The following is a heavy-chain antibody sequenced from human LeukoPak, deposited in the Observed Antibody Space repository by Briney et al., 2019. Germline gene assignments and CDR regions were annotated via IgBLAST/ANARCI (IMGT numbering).Heavy chain of an antibody. CDR3: ARVSSGRYGLHPFDY. CDR2: IYTSGST. Sequence: SETLSLTCTVSGGSISSYYWSWIRQPAGKGLEWIGRIYTSGSTNYNPSLRSRVTISVDTSKNQFSLKLNSVTAADTAVYYCARVSSGRYGLHPFDYWGQGTLVTVSS. CDR1: GGSISSYY. J-gene: IGHJ4*02. D-gene: IGHD4-11*01. V-gene: IGHV4-4*07.